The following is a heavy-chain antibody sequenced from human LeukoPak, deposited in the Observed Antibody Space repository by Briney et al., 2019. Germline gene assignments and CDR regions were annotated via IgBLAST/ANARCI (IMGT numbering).Heavy chain of an antibody. D-gene: IGHD4-17*01. V-gene: IGHV4-34*01. CDR3: ARGTMTTVTYYFDH. J-gene: IGHJ4*02. CDR1: GCSFSGYY. CDR2: INHSGST. Sequence: SETLSLTCAVYGCSFSGYYWSWVRQPPGKGLEWIGEINHSGSTNYNPSLKSRVTISVDTSKNQFSLKLSSVTAADTAVYYCARGTMTTVTYYFDHWGQGTLVTVSS.